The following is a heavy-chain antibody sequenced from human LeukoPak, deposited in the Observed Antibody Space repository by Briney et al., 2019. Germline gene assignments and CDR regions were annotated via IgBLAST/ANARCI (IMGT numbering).Heavy chain of an antibody. CDR3: AIVSDCSGTTCYTAYSYYYYMDV. CDR1: GFKFYAFW. Sequence: KPGGSLRLSGAASGFKFYAFWMSWVRQTPGKGLEWVGLIKSKTDGGTTDYSAPVKGRFTISRDDSQNTLFLHMDSLTTEDTATYYCAIVSDCSGTTCYTAYSYYYYMDVWAEGPRSPSP. CDR2: IKSKTDGGTT. D-gene: IGHD2-2*02. V-gene: IGHV3-15*01. J-gene: IGHJ6*03.